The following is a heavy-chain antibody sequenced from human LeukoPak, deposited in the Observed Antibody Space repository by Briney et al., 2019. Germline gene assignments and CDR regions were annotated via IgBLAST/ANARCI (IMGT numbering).Heavy chain of an antibody. Sequence: SVKVSCKASGGTFSSYAISWVRQAPGQGLEWMGGIIPIFGTANYAQKFQGRGTITADKSKSTAYMELSSMRSEDTAVYYCARGGITMVRGVRRGAYYFDYWGQGTLVTVSS. D-gene: IGHD3-10*01. V-gene: IGHV1-69*06. J-gene: IGHJ4*02. CDR2: IIPIFGTA. CDR3: ARGGITMVRGVRRGAYYFDY. CDR1: GGTFSSYA.